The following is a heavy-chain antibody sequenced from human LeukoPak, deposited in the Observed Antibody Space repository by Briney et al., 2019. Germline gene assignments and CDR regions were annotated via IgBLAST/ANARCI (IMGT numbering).Heavy chain of an antibody. J-gene: IGHJ4*02. CDR2: ISSSSSTI. V-gene: IGHV3-48*01. Sequence: PGGSLRLSCAASGFTFSRYSINWVRQAPGKGLEWVSYISSSSSTIYYADSVKGRFTISRDNAKNSLYLQMNSLRAEDTAVYYCARDSAYSSSWYGPDYWGQGTLVTVSS. D-gene: IGHD6-13*01. CDR3: ARDSAYSSSWYGPDY. CDR1: GFTFSRYS.